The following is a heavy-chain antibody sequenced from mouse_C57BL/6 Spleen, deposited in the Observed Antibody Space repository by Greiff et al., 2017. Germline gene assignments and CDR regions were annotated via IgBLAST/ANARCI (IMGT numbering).Heavy chain of an antibody. J-gene: IGHJ1*03. CDR3: ARDPHYGSSYWYFDV. CDR2: INYDGSST. Sequence: EVKLVESEGGLVQPGSSMKLSCTASGFTFSDYYMAWVRQVPEKGLEWVANINYDGSSTYYLDSLKSRFIISRDNAKNILYLQMSSLKSEDTATYYCARDPHYGSSYWYFDVWGTGTTVTVSS. CDR1: GFTFSDYY. D-gene: IGHD1-1*01. V-gene: IGHV5-16*01.